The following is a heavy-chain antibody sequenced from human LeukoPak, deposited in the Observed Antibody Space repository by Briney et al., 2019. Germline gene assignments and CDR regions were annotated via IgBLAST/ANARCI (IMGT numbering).Heavy chain of an antibody. CDR1: GGSITSGGYS. V-gene: IGHV4-30-2*01. CDR2: ISHSGTT. Sequence: SETLSLTCTVSGGSITSGGYSWSWIRQPPGKGLEWIGYISHSGTTYYNPSLRSGVTISVDRSKNLFSLRLTSVTAADTAIYYCASPMTFVVRGVAGIDAFDIWGQGTMVTVSS. CDR3: ASPMTFVVRGVAGIDAFDI. D-gene: IGHD3-10*01. J-gene: IGHJ3*02.